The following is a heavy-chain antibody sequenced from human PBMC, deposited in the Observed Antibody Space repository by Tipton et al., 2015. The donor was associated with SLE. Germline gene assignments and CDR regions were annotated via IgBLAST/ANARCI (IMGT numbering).Heavy chain of an antibody. CDR3: ARQSEGFDL. CDR2: MFYSDSGSA. Sequence: TLSLTCSVSGGSISRHYWNWIRQPPGKGLEWIGYMFYSDSGSADYNPSLKSRVTISVDTAKNQFSLKLDSVTAADTAVYYCARQSEGFDLWGPGTLVTVSS. J-gene: IGHJ3*01. V-gene: IGHV4-59*11. CDR1: GGSISRHY.